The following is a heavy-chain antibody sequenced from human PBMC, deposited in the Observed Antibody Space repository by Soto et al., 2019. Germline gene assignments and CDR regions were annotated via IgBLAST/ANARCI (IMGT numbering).Heavy chain of an antibody. V-gene: IGHV3-33*01. J-gene: IGHJ4*02. CDR1: GFTFSNYG. CDR2: IWYDGSNK. CDR3: AAGEPLDY. Sequence: QMQLAESGGGVVQPGRSLRLSCAASGFTFSNYGMHWVRQAPGKGLEWVAIIWYDGSNKYYADSVKGRFTISRDNSKNTVYLQMNSLRAEDTAMYYCAAGEPLDYRGQGTLVTVSS. D-gene: IGHD3-10*01.